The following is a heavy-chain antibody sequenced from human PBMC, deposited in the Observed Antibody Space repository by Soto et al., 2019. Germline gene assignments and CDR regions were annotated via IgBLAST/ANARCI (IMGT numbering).Heavy chain of an antibody. V-gene: IGHV4-31*03. CDR2: IYYSGST. Sequence: QVQLQESGPGLVKPSQTLSLTCTVSGGSISSGGYYWSWIRQHPGKGLEWIGYIYYSGSTYYNPSLKSRVTISVDTSKNQFSLKLSSVTAADTAVYCCASDRRYYYDSSGYWGGFDPWGQGTLVTVSS. D-gene: IGHD3-22*01. CDR3: ASDRRYYYDSSGYWGGFDP. J-gene: IGHJ5*02. CDR1: GGSISSGGYY.